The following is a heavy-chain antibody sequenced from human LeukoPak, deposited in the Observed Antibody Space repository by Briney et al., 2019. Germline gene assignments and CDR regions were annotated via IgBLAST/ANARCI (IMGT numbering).Heavy chain of an antibody. CDR3: ARHADSSSWYAY. CDR1: GYSISSGYY. Sequence: SETLSLTCAVSGYSISSGYYWGWIRQPPGKGLEWIRSIYHSGSTYYNPSLKSRVTISVDTSKNQFSLKLCSVTAADTAVYYCARHADSSSWYAYWGQGTLVTVSS. CDR2: IYHSGST. D-gene: IGHD6-13*01. V-gene: IGHV4-38-2*01. J-gene: IGHJ4*02.